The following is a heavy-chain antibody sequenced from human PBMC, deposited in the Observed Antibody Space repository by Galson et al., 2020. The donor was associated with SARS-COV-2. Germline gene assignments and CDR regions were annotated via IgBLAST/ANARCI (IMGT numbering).Heavy chain of an antibody. Sequence: SVKVSCKASGGTFSSYAISWVRQAPGQRLEWMGGIIPIFGTANYAQKFQGRVTITADGSTSTAYMELSSLRSEDTAVYYCARAPYYYGSGSYVDYWGQGTLVTVSS. D-gene: IGHD3-10*01. CDR2: IIPIFGTA. CDR3: ARAPYYYGSGSYVDY. CDR1: GGTFSSYA. J-gene: IGHJ4*02. V-gene: IGHV1-69*13.